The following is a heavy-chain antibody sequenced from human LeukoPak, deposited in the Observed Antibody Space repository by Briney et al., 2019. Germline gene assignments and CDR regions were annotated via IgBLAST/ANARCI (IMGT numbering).Heavy chain of an antibody. CDR1: GFTFSSYA. Sequence: GGSLRLSCAASGFTFSSYAMHWVRQAPGKGLEWVAVISCDGSNKYYADSVKGRFTISRDNSKNTLYLQMNSLRAEDTAVYYCARDREMATTRGYYFDYWGQGTLVTVSS. CDR2: ISCDGSNK. V-gene: IGHV3-30-3*01. CDR3: ARDREMATTRGYYFDY. D-gene: IGHD5-24*01. J-gene: IGHJ4*02.